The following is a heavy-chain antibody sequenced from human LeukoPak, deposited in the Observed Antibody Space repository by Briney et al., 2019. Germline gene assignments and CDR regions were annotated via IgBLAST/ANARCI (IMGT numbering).Heavy chain of an antibody. V-gene: IGHV3-43*02. J-gene: IGHJ4*02. D-gene: IGHD2/OR15-2a*01. Sequence: GGSLRLSCAASGFNFRDYGIHWVRQAPGKGLEWLSVTSGNGRFTDYADSVKGRFTISRDNSKNSLFLQIHSVRTEDTAFYYCAKGQRPDSFSDFDYWGQGTLVTVSS. CDR3: AKGQRPDSFSDFDY. CDR1: GFNFRDYG. CDR2: TSGNGRFT.